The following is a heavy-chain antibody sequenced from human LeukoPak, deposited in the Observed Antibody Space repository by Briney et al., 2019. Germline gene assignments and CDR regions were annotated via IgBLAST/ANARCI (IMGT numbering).Heavy chain of an antibody. Sequence: PSETLSLTCTVSGGSISSSSYYWGWIRQPPGKGPEYMGRIFYVGSTYYNPSLKSRVTISVDTSKNQFSQKLSSVTAADTAVYYCVRLENDLGSFEIWGQGTMVTVSS. V-gene: IGHV4-39*01. CDR1: GGSISSSSYY. J-gene: IGHJ3*02. CDR2: IFYVGST. CDR3: VRLENDLGSFEI.